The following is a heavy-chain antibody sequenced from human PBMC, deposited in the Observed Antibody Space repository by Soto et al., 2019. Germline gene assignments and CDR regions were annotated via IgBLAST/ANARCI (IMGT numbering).Heavy chain of an antibody. D-gene: IGHD5-18*01. Sequence: ASVKVSCKASGYTFTSYGISWVRQAPGQGLEWMGWISAYNGNTNYAQKLQGRVTMTTDTSTSTAYMELRSLRSDDTAVYYCARDILGYSYRPGAFDIWGQGTMVTVSS. V-gene: IGHV1-18*01. CDR3: ARDILGYSYRPGAFDI. CDR2: ISAYNGNT. CDR1: GYTFTSYG. J-gene: IGHJ3*02.